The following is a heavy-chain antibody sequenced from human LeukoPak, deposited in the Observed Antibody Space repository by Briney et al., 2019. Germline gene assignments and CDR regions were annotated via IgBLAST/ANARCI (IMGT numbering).Heavy chain of an antibody. CDR2: IYYSGST. Sequence: PSETLSLTCTVSGGSISSYYWSWIRQPPGKGLEWIGYIYYSGSTNYNPSLKSRVTISVDTSKNQFSLKLSSVTAADTAVYCCARAHLWFGETFDYWGQGTLVTVSS. D-gene: IGHD3-10*01. CDR3: ARAHLWFGETFDY. V-gene: IGHV4-59*01. J-gene: IGHJ4*02. CDR1: GGSISSYY.